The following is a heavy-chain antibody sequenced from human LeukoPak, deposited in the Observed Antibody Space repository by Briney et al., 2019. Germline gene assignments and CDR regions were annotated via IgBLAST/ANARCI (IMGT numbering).Heavy chain of an antibody. CDR1: GYTFTNYA. CDR2: ISAYNGNT. CDR3: ARADTVRLGELSHFDY. Sequence: ASVKVSCKASGYTFTNYAISWVRQAPGQGLEWMGWISAYNGNTNYAQKLQGRVTMATDTSTSTAYMELRTLRSDDTAVYYCARADTVRLGELSHFDYWGQGTLVTVSS. V-gene: IGHV1-18*01. D-gene: IGHD3-16*02. J-gene: IGHJ4*02.